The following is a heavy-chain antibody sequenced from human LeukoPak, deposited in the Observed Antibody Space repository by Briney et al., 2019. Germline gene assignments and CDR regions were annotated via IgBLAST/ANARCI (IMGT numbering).Heavy chain of an antibody. CDR2: IYYSGST. J-gene: IGHJ4*02. V-gene: IGHV4-39*01. CDR3: ARLSTAGRRVFDY. D-gene: IGHD5-18*01. Sequence: SETLSLTCTVSGGSISSSSYYWGWIRQPPGKGLEWIGSIYYSGSTYYNPSLKSRVTISVDTSKNQFSLKLSAVTAADTAVYYCARLSTAGRRVFDYWGQGTLVTVSS. CDR1: GGSISSSSYY.